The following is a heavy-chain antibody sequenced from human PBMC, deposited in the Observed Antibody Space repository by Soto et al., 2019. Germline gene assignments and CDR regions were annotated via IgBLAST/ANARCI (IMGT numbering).Heavy chain of an antibody. Sequence: QVQLVESGGGVVQPGRSLRLSCAASGFIFSSYGMHWVRQAPGKGLEWVAVIWYDGNNQHYADSVKGRFTISRDNSQNTLSLQMNSLRAEDTAVYYCARSLRSGSYYYYYYGMDVWGQGTTVTVSS. CDR3: ARSLRSGSYYYYYYGMDV. CDR1: GFIFSSYG. CDR2: IWYDGNNQ. J-gene: IGHJ6*02. D-gene: IGHD3-3*01. V-gene: IGHV3-33*01.